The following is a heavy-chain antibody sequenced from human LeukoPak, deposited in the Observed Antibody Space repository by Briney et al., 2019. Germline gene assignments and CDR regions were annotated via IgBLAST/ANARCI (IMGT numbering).Heavy chain of an antibody. CDR1: GGTFSSYA. J-gene: IGHJ1*01. V-gene: IGHV1-69*05. D-gene: IGHD4-11*01. CDR3: AREPTMTTVTTGPSSEYFQH. Sequence: SVKVSCKASGGTFSSYAISWVRQAPGQGLEWMGGIIPIFGTANYAQKCQGRVTITTDESTSTAYMELSSLRSEDTAVYYCAREPTMTTVTTGPSSEYFQHWGQGTLVTVSS. CDR2: IIPIFGTA.